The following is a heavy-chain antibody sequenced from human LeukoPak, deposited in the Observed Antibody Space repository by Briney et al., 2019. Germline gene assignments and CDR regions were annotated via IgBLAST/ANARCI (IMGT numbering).Heavy chain of an antibody. CDR2: IYYSGST. CDR1: GGSISSYY. V-gene: IGHV4-59*01. CDR3: ARQDGVVVITVGKYAFDI. J-gene: IGHJ3*02. D-gene: IGHD3-22*01. Sequence: SETLSFTCTVSGGSISSYYWSWIRQPPGKGLEWIGYIYYSGSTNYNPSLKSRVTISVDTSKNQFSLKLSSVTAADTAVYYCARQDGVVVITVGKYAFDIWGQGTMVTVSS.